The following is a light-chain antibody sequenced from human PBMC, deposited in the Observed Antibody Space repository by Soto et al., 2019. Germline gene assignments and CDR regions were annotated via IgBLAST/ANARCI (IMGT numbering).Light chain of an antibody. Sequence: TQGAAVLSLYPGARATLSCRASQSVSGDYLAWYQQKPGQAPRLLIYSASSRATGIPDRFSGSGSGTDFTLTISRREPEEFAGDYCQQYGYAAGLPCGRGTKV. CDR3: QQYGYAAGLP. CDR2: SAS. CDR1: QSVSGDY. V-gene: IGKV3-20*01. J-gene: IGKJ4*01.